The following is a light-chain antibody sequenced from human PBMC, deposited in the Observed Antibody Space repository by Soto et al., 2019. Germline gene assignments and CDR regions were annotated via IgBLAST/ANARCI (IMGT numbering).Light chain of an antibody. Sequence: DIHMTQSPSSVSASVGDTVTITCRASQGVGVWLGWYQQKPGKAPHLLIYGASGLQVGVPSRFSGSVSGADFTVTISNLQPEDFATYYCQQAYSHPRTFGGGTKVDIK. V-gene: IGKV1-12*01. CDR1: QGVGVW. J-gene: IGKJ4*02. CDR2: GAS. CDR3: QQAYSHPRT.